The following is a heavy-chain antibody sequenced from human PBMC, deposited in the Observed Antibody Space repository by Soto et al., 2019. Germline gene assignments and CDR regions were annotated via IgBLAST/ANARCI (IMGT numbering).Heavy chain of an antibody. CDR1: GFTFSTYG. CDR3: AKTSPAYSGDTRGRRAIVDY. Sequence: QVQLVESGGGVVQPGRSLRLSCAASGFTFSTYGMHWVRQPPGKRLEWVAVLSSDGKSEHYSDPVKGRFTISRYNSKNTLFLQMNSLRVEDTDGYYCAKTSPAYSGDTRGRRAIVDYWGQGTLVTVS. V-gene: IGHV3-30*18. J-gene: IGHJ4*02. CDR2: LSSDGKSE. D-gene: IGHD3-16*01.